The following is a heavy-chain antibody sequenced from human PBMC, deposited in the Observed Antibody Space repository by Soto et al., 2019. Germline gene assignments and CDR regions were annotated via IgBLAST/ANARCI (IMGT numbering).Heavy chain of an antibody. D-gene: IGHD3-3*01. V-gene: IGHV4-34*01. CDR1: GGSFSGYY. CDR3: ARTEGVVTPFYYYYYGMDV. J-gene: IGHJ6*02. Sequence: SETLSLTCAVYGGSFSGYYWSWIRQPPGKGLEWIGEINHSGSTNYNPSLKSRVTISVDTSKNQFSLKLSSVTAADTAVYYCARTEGVVTPFYYYYYGMDVWGQGTTVTVS. CDR2: INHSGST.